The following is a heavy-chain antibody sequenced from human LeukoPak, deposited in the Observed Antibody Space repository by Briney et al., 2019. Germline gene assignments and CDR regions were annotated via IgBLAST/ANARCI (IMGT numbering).Heavy chain of an antibody. CDR1: GGSISSGDYY. CDR2: IYYSGST. J-gene: IGHJ4*02. V-gene: IGHV4-30-4*01. CDR3: ARGYVASGAFDY. D-gene: IGHD2-15*01. Sequence: SQTLSLTCTVSGGSISSGDYYWSWIRQPPGKGLEWIGYIYYSGSTYYNPSLKSRVTISVDTSKNQFSLKLSSVTAADTAVYYCARGYVASGAFDYWGQGTLVTVSS.